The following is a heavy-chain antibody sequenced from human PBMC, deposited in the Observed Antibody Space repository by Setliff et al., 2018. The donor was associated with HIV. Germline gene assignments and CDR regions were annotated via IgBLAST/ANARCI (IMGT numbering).Heavy chain of an antibody. CDR1: GYAFTSYH. CDR3: ARVGERWLQFYYFDN. Sequence: ASVKVSCKASGYAFTSYHIHWVRQAPGQGLEWMGVINPSGGSTSYAQKFQGRVTMTRGTSSGTVYMELSGLRFEDTAMYYCARVGERWLQFYYFDNWGQGTLVTVSS. CDR2: INPSGGST. V-gene: IGHV1-46*01. D-gene: IGHD5-12*01. J-gene: IGHJ4*02.